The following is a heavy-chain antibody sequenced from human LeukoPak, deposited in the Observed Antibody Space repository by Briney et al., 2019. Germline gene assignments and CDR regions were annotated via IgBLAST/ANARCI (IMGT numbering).Heavy chain of an antibody. D-gene: IGHD2-2*01. V-gene: IGHV3-20*04. CDR2: INWNGGST. J-gene: IGHJ3*02. Sequence: GGSLRLSCAASGFTFDDYGMSWVRQAPGKGLEWVSGINWNGGSTGYADSVKGRFTISRDNAKNSLYLQMNSLRAEDTALYYCARPGKGYCSSTSCYELAFDIWGQGTMVTVSS. CDR3: ARPGKGYCSSTSCYELAFDI. CDR1: GFTFDDYG.